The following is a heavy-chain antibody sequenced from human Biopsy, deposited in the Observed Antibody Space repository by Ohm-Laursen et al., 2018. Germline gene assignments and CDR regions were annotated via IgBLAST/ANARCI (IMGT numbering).Heavy chain of an antibody. CDR3: ARHGDFYYDSNIVIGALDI. J-gene: IGHJ3*02. CDR2: IYYSGIT. V-gene: IGHV4-59*08. CDR1: GGSISSYY. D-gene: IGHD3-22*01. Sequence: TLSLTCTVSGGSISSYYWSWIRQPPGQGLEWIGNIYYSGITNYNPSLKSRVSISVDTSKNQFSPKLSSVTAADTAVYYCARHGDFYYDSNIVIGALDIWGQGTMVTVSS.